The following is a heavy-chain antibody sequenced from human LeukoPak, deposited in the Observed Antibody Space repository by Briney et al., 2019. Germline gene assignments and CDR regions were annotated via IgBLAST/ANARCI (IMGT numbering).Heavy chain of an antibody. J-gene: IGHJ4*02. D-gene: IGHD5-24*01. V-gene: IGHV3-23*01. Sequence: GGSLRLSCVGSGFSFNEYAMSWVRQAPGKGLEWVSRINGGGDATKYADSVRGRFTISRDNSKNTLSLQLDSLRADDTDLYYCAKSDCEAIGCKLLNYWGQGTRVTVSS. CDR3: AKSDCEAIGCKLLNY. CDR1: GFSFNEYA. CDR2: INGGGDAT.